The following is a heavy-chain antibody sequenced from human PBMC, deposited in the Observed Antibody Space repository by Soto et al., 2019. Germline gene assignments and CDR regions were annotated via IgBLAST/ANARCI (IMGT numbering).Heavy chain of an antibody. CDR3: TLYYYDSSGYYHTGKSRYYYYGMDV. J-gene: IGHJ6*02. Sequence: PGGSLRLSCAASGFTFSGSAMHWVRQASGKGLEWVGGIRSKANSYATAYAASVKGRFTISRDDSKNTAYLQMNSLKTEDAAVYYCTLYYYDSSGYYHTGKSRYYYYGMDVWGQGPTVTVSS. CDR2: IRSKANSYAT. CDR1: GFTFSGSA. D-gene: IGHD3-22*01. V-gene: IGHV3-73*01.